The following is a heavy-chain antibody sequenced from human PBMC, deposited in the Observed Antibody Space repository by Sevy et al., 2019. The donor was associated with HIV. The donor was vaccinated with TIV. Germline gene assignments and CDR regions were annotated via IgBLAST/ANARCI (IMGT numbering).Heavy chain of an antibody. V-gene: IGHV3-21*06. D-gene: IGHD1-26*01. CDR2: ISGSSNYL. CDR3: ATGPPDGSYDYFDY. Sequence: GGSLRLSCAASGFTFSSYSMNWVRQAPGKGLEWVSSISGSSNYLYYAESLKGRFIISRDNAKNKLYLQMNSLRADDTAVYYCATGPPDGSYDYFDYWGQGTLVTVSS. J-gene: IGHJ4*02. CDR1: GFTFSSYS.